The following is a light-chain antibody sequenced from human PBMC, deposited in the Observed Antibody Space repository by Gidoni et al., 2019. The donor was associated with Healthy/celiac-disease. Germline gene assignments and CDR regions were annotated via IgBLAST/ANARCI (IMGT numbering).Light chain of an antibody. J-gene: IGKJ2*01. V-gene: IGKV3-20*01. CDR2: GAA. CDR1: QSVSSSY. Sequence: EIVLTQSPGTLSLSPGERATLSCRASQSVSSSYLAWYQQTPGQAPRRLIYGAASRATGIPDRCSGSGSGTDFTLNISRLEPEDFAGYYCQQYGSSPPMYTFGQGTKLEIK. CDR3: QQYGSSPPMYT.